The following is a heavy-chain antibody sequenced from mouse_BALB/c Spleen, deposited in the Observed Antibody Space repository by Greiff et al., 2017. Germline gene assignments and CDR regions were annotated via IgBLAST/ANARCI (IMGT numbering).Heavy chain of an antibody. CDR1: GYSFTSYY. J-gene: IGHJ4*01. CDR3: ARREGNLYAMDY. D-gene: IGHD2-1*01. CDR2: IFPGSGNT. V-gene: IGHV1-66*01. Sequence: QVQLQQSGPELVKPGASVKISCKASGYSFTSYYIHWVKQRPGQGLEWIGWIFPGSGNTKYNEKFKGKATLTADTSSSTAYMQLSSLTSEDSAVYFCARREGNLYAMDYWGQGTSVTVSS.